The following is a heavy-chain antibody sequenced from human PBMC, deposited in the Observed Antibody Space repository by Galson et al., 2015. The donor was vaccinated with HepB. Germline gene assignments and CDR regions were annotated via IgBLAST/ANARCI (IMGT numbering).Heavy chain of an antibody. CDR3: ARDRAAMVKGAFDI. J-gene: IGHJ3*02. V-gene: IGHV1-69*13. CDR1: GGTFSSYA. CDR2: IIPTFGTA. D-gene: IGHD5-18*01. Sequence: SVKVSCKASGGTFSSYAISWVRQAPGQGLEWMGGIIPTFGTANYAQKFQGRVTITADESTSTAYMELSSLRSEDTAVYYCARDRAAMVKGAFDIWGQGTMVTVSS.